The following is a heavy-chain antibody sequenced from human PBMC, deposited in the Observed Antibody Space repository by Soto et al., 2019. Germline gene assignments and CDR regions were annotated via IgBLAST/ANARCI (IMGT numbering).Heavy chain of an antibody. V-gene: IGHV4-31*03. Sequence: QVQLQESGPGLVKPSQTLSLTCTVSGGSISSGGYYWSWIRQHPGKGLEWIGYIYYSGSTYYNPSLKSRVTISVHTSKNQFSLKLSSVTAADTAVYYCARRSIAAAGWWFDPWGQGTLVTVSS. CDR2: IYYSGST. CDR3: ARRSIAAAGWWFDP. J-gene: IGHJ5*02. CDR1: GGSISSGGYY. D-gene: IGHD6-13*01.